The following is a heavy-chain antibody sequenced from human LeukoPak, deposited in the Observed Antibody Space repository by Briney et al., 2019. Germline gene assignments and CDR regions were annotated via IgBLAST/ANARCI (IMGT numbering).Heavy chain of an antibody. Sequence: GGSLRLSCAASGFTFSTYAMSWVRQAPGKGLEWVSAISYSGGSTYYADSVRGRFTISRDNSKNTLYLQMNSPRAEDTAVYYCATYSSSWYCFDYWGQGTLVTVSS. J-gene: IGHJ4*02. CDR3: ATYSSSWYCFDY. CDR1: GFTFSTYA. CDR2: ISYSGGST. D-gene: IGHD6-13*01. V-gene: IGHV3-23*01.